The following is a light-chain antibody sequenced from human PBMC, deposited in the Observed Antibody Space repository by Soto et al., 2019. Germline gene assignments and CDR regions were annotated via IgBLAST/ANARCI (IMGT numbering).Light chain of an antibody. V-gene: IGKV3-11*01. Sequence: EIVLTQSPATLSLSPGERATLSCRASQSVSSYLAWYQQKPGQAPRLLIYDASNSATAIPARFSGSGSGTDFTLTIGSLEPEDFAIYYCQQRSNWPPVTFGGGTKVEIK. J-gene: IGKJ4*01. CDR3: QQRSNWPPVT. CDR1: QSVSSY. CDR2: DAS.